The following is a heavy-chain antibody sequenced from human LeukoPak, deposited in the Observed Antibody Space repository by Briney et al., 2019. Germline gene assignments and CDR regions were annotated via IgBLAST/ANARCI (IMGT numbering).Heavy chain of an antibody. CDR3: ARDVGGRRGALDI. J-gene: IGHJ3*02. V-gene: IGHV1-69*13. CDR1: GGTFSSYA. CDR2: IIPIFGTA. D-gene: IGHD1-26*01. Sequence: SVKVSCKASGGTFSSYAISWVRQAPGQGLEWMGGIIPIFGTANYAQKFQGRVTITADESTSTAYMELSSLRSEDTAMYYCARDVGGRRGALDIWGQGTMVTVSS.